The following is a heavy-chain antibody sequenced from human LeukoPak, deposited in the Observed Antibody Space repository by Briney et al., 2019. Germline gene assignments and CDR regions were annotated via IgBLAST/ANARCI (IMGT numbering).Heavy chain of an antibody. V-gene: IGHV1-24*01. CDR1: GYTLTELS. CDR2: FDPEDGET. J-gene: IGHJ4*02. CDR3: ATEGLGKAWEPSFDY. D-gene: IGHD1-26*01. Sequence: ASVKVSCKVSGYTLTELSMHWVRQALGKGLEWMGGFDPEDGETIYAQKFQGRVTMTEDTSTDTAYMELSSLRSEDTAVYYCATEGLGKAWEPSFDYWGQGTLVTVSS.